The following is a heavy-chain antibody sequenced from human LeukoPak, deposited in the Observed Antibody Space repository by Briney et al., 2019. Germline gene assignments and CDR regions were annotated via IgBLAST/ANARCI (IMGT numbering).Heavy chain of an antibody. D-gene: IGHD6-13*01. Sequence: GESLQISCEGSGYSFTSYWIAWVRQMPGKGLEWMGIIYPGDSDTRYSPSFQGQVNISADKSISTAYLQWSSLKASDTAMYYCARLKQQLVFFNGDASDIWGQGTMVTVSS. J-gene: IGHJ3*02. CDR3: ARLKQQLVFFNGDASDI. CDR1: GYSFTSYW. CDR2: IYPGDSDT. V-gene: IGHV5-51*01.